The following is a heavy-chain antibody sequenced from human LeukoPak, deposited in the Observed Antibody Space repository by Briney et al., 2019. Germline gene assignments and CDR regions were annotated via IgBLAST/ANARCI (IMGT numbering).Heavy chain of an antibody. V-gene: IGHV3-48*03. CDR3: AREVMVVAATTFWYFDL. D-gene: IGHD2-15*01. J-gene: IGHJ2*01. Sequence: PGGSLRLSCSASGFTFSSYEMNWVRQAPGKGLEWISYIIGSGDIIYYADSVKGRFTISRDNAKNSLFLHMNSLRGEDTAVYYCAREVMVVAATTFWYFDLWGRGTLVTVSS. CDR2: IIGSGDII. CDR1: GFTFSSYE.